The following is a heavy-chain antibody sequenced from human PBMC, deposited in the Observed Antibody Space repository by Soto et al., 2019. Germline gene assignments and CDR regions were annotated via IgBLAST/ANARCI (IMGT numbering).Heavy chain of an antibody. J-gene: IGHJ5*02. V-gene: IGHV1-69*06. Sequence: VASVKVSCKASGGTFSSYAISWVRQAPGQGLEWMGGIIPIFGTANYAQKFQGRVTITADKSTSTAYMELSSLRSEDTAVYYCARRALELSNWFDPWGQGTLVTVSS. CDR1: GGTFSSYA. CDR3: ARRALELSNWFDP. CDR2: IIPIFGTA. D-gene: IGHD1-7*01.